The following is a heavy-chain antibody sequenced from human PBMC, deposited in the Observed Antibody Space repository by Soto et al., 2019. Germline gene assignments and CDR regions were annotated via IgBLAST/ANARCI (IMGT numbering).Heavy chain of an antibody. J-gene: IGHJ5*02. D-gene: IGHD4-17*01. CDR1: SGSISSTNW. Sequence: SSETLSLTCAVSSGSISSTNWWSWVRPPPGKGLEWVGEIYHSGNTNYNPSLKSRVTISVDKSKNQFSLKLSSVTAADTAVYYCARVNHGDFENWFDPWGQGTLVTVSS. CDR3: ARVNHGDFENWFDP. CDR2: IYHSGNT. V-gene: IGHV4-4*02.